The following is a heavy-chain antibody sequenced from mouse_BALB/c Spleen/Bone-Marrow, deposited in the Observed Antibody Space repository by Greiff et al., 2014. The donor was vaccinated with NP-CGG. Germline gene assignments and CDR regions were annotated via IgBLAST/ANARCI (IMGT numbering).Heavy chain of an antibody. CDR3: ARQLGLRWAMDY. CDR2: ISNGGGST. D-gene: IGHD3-1*01. CDR1: GFTFSSYT. Sequence: EVQRVESGGGLVQPGGSLKLPCAASGFTFSSYTVSWVRQTPEKRLEWVAYISNGGGSTYYPDTVKGRFTISRDNAKNTLYLQMSSLKSEDTAMYYCARQLGLRWAMDYWGQGTSVTVSS. V-gene: IGHV5-12-2*01. J-gene: IGHJ4*01.